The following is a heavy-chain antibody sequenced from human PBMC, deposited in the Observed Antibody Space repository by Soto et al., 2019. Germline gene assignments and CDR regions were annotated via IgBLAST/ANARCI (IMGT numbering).Heavy chain of an antibody. V-gene: IGHV4-4*02. Sequence: QVQLQESGPGLVKPSGTLSLTCAVSGGSIRSSTWWSWVRQSPGKGLEWIGEIYHSGSTNYNPSLKSRVTISVDKPKNQFSLKLSSVTAADTAVYYCARMYCSGGSCYSNIDYWGQGTLVTVSS. J-gene: IGHJ4*02. CDR3: ARMYCSGGSCYSNIDY. CDR1: GGSIRSSTW. D-gene: IGHD2-15*01. CDR2: IYHSGST.